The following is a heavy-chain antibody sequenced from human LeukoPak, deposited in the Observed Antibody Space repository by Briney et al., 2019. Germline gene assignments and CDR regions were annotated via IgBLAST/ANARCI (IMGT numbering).Heavy chain of an antibody. CDR1: GFTFSSYS. J-gene: IGHJ4*02. Sequence: GGSLRLSCAASGFTFSSYSMNWVRQAPGKGLEWVSYISGSGSTMYYAGSLRGRFTISRDNAEKSLYLQMNSLRAEDTAVYYCARAALGGYYDSSGYDYWGQGTLVTVSS. V-gene: IGHV3-48*01. CDR3: ARAALGGYYDSSGYDY. CDR2: ISGSGSTM. D-gene: IGHD3-22*01.